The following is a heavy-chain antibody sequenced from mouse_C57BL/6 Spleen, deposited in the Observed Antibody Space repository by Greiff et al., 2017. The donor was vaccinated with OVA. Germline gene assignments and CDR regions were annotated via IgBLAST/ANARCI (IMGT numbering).Heavy chain of an antibody. CDR3: VRDDDYGGYFDY. J-gene: IGHJ2*01. CDR1: GFTFNTYA. Sequence: EVQGVESGGGLVQPKGSLKLSCAASGFTFNTYAMHWVRQAPGKGLEWVARIRSKSSNYATYYADSVKDRFTISRDDSQSMLYLQMNNLKTEDTAMYYCVRDDDYGGYFDYWGQGTTLTVSS. CDR2: IRSKSSNYAT. D-gene: IGHD2-4*01. V-gene: IGHV10-3*01.